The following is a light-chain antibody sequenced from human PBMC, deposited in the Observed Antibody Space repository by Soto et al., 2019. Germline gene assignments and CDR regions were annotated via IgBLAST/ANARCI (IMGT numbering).Light chain of an antibody. CDR3: QQYNNWPRT. J-gene: IGKJ1*01. CDR2: GAS. Sequence: EILITQSPATLSVSPGERATLSCRASQSVSSNLAWYQQKPGQSPRLLIYGASTRDTGIPARFSGSGSGTEFTLTISRLQSEDFTVYYCQQYNNWPRTFGQGTKVDIK. V-gene: IGKV3-15*01. CDR1: QSVSSN.